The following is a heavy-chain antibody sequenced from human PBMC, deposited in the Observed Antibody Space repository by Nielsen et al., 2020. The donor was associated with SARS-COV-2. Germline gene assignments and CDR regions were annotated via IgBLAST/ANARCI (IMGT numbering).Heavy chain of an antibody. CDR1: GFTFDDYA. V-gene: IGHV3-9*01. Sequence: GGSLRLSCAASGFTFDDYAMHWVRQAPGKGLEWVSGFSWNSGSIGYADSVKGRFTISRDNAKNSLYLQMNSLRAEDTALYYFSNFGEGGDYYGMDVWGQGTTVTVSS. CDR3: SNFGEGGDYYGMDV. CDR2: FSWNSGSI. D-gene: IGHD3-3*01. J-gene: IGHJ6*02.